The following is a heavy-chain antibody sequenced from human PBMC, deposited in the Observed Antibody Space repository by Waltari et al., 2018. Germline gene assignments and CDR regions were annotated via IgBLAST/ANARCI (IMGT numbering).Heavy chain of an antibody. V-gene: IGHV4-30-2*01. CDR3: ARARTFFNRLNMILVGGFDY. CDR1: GGSISSGGYS. D-gene: IGHD3-22*01. J-gene: IGHJ4*02. CDR2: IYHSGST. Sequence: QLQLQESGSGLVKPSQTLSLTCTVSGGSISSGGYSWSWIRQPPGKGLEWIGYIYHSGSTYYNPSLKSRVTISVDRSKNQFSLKLSSVTAADTAVYYCARARTFFNRLNMILVGGFDYWGQGTLVTVSS.